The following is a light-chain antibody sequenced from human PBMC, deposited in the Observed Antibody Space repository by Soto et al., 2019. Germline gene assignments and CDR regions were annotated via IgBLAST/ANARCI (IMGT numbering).Light chain of an antibody. CDR3: QQYDTSLYA. V-gene: IGKV3-20*01. CDR2: GAS. CDR1: QNVGGRH. Sequence: EIVLTQSPSTLSLSPGERATLSCRASQNVGGRHLAWHQQKPGQAPRLLIYGASTRATGIPDRFSGSGSGTDFTLTISRLEPEDFAVYYCQQYDTSLYAFGQGTKLQIK. J-gene: IGKJ2*01.